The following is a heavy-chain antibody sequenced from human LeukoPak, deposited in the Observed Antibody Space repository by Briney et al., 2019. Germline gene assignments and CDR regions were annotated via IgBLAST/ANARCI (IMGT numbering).Heavy chain of an antibody. CDR3: AKDAGPSGGGATPAD. V-gene: IGHV3-23*01. CDR1: EFIFRNYA. Sequence: PGGSLRLSWVASEFIFRNYAMTWVRQAPGKGLEWVSTIRHNGETTYFEDSVKGRFIISRDNTKNTLYLHMNSLRAENTAVYFCAKDAGPSGGGATPADWGQGTLVTVSS. J-gene: IGHJ4*02. CDR2: IRHNGETT. D-gene: IGHD1-26*01.